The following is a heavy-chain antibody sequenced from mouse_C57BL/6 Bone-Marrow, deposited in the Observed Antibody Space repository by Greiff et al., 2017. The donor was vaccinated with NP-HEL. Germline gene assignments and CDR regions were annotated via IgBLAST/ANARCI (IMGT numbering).Heavy chain of an antibody. Sequence: EVQRVESGGDLVKPGGSLKLSCAASGFTFSSYGMSWVRQTPDKRLEWVATISSGGSYTYYPDSVKGRFTISRDNANNTLYLQMSSRKSEYTAMYYCARQGSTMVTTYYFDDWGKGTTLTVSS. CDR2: ISSGGSYT. CDR3: ARQGSTMVTTYYFDD. CDR1: GFTFSSYG. D-gene: IGHD2-1*01. V-gene: IGHV5-6*01. J-gene: IGHJ2*01.